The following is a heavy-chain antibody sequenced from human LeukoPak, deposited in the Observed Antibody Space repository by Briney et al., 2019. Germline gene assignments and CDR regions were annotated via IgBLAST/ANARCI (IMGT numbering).Heavy chain of an antibody. D-gene: IGHD3-16*02. CDR3: ARGHRMITFGGVIVTSTYFDY. V-gene: IGHV4-38-2*02. CDR1: GYSICSGYY. J-gene: IGHJ4*02. CDR2: IYHSGST. Sequence: SETLSLTCTVSGYSICSGYYWGWIRQPPGKGLEWIGSIYHSGSTYYNPSLKSRVTISVDTSKNQFSLKLSSVTAADTAVYYCARGHRMITFGGVIVTSTYFDYWGQGTLVTVSS.